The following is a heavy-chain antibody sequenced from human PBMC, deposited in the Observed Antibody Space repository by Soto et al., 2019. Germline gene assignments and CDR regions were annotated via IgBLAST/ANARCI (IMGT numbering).Heavy chain of an antibody. J-gene: IGHJ4*02. CDR3: ARGRPWELYDY. V-gene: IGHV4-59*01. Sequence: SEILSLTCTVSGGSISSYYWSWIRQPPGRGLEWIGYIDDSGSTNYKSSLKSRVTISLDTSKNQFSLRLSSMTAADTAVYYCARGRPWELYDYWGQGTLVTVSS. CDR1: GGSISSYY. CDR2: IDDSGST. D-gene: IGHD1-26*01.